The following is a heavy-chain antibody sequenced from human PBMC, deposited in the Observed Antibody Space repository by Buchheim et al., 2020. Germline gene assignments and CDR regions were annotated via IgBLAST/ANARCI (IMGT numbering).Heavy chain of an antibody. CDR1: GFTFSRYW. CDR2: IKGDGSST. D-gene: IGHD4-17*01. CDR3: ASAYGVISG. Sequence: EVQLVESGGGLVQPGGSLRLSCAASGFTFSRYWMNWVRQAPGKGPLWVSAIKGDGSSTSYADSVKGRFTISRDNAKNTLYLQMYNVRSEDPAVYYCASAYGVISGWGQGTL. J-gene: IGHJ4*02. V-gene: IGHV3-74*01.